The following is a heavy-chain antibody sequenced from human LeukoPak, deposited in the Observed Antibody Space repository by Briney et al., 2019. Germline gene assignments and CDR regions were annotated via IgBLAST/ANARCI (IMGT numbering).Heavy chain of an antibody. CDR2: INPNSGGT. J-gene: IGHJ3*02. Sequence: ASVKVSCKASGYTLTGYYMHWVRQAPGQGLEWMGWINPNSGGTNYAQKFQGRVTMTRDTSISTAYMELSRLRSDDTAVYYCARDDSGYEYDAFDIWGQGTMVTVSS. V-gene: IGHV1-2*02. CDR3: ARDDSGYEYDAFDI. D-gene: IGHD5-12*01. CDR1: GYTLTGYY.